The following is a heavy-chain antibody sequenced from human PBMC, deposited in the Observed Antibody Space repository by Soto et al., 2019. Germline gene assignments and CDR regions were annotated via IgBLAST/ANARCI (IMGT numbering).Heavy chain of an antibody. J-gene: IGHJ5*02. CDR2: INWNGGRI. Sequence: VQLVESGGGVVRPGGSLRLSCAASGCTFDDYGMSWVRQAPGKGLEWVSGINWNGGRIGYADSVKGRFTISRDNAKNSLYLQMNSLRAEDTALYYCARVIGAYNWFDPWGQGTLVIVSS. D-gene: IGHD2-15*01. V-gene: IGHV3-20*04. CDR3: ARVIGAYNWFDP. CDR1: GCTFDDYG.